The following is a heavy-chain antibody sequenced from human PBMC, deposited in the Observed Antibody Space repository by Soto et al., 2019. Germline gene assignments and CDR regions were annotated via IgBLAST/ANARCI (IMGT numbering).Heavy chain of an antibody. CDR2: IDPSDSYT. CDR1: GYSFTSYW. V-gene: IGHV5-10-1*01. D-gene: IGHD1-26*01. CDR3: ARSPPPGYSGSYSDY. Sequence: GESLKISCKGSGYSFTSYWISWVRQMPGKGLEWMGRIDPSDSYTNYSPSFQGHVTISADKSISTAYLQWSSLKASDTAMYYCARSPPPGYSGSYSDYWGQGTLVTVSS. J-gene: IGHJ4*02.